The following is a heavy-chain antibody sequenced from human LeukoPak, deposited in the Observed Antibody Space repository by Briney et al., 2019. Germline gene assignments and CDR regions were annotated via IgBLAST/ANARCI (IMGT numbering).Heavy chain of an antibody. CDR1: GYTFTSYT. J-gene: IGHJ5*02. D-gene: IGHD3-10*01. CDR3: ARGAKFRSYGSGTYYTSLPFDP. CDR2: INTGNGNI. Sequence: GASVKVSCKASGYTFTSYTMHWVRQAPGQRLEWMGWINTGNGNIKYSQEFQGRVTITRDTSASTAYMELSSLRSEDMAVYYCARGAKFRSYGSGTYYTSLPFDPWGQGTLVTVSS. V-gene: IGHV1-3*03.